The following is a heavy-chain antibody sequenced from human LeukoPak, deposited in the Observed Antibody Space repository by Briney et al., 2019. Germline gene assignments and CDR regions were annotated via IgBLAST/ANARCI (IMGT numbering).Heavy chain of an antibody. Sequence: SETLSLPCTVSGGSISSYYWSWIRQPPGKGLEWIGYIYYSGSTNYNPSLKSRVTISVDTSKNQFSLKLSSVTAADTAVYYCARHVRGYYYYGMDVWGQGTTVTVSS. V-gene: IGHV4-59*08. J-gene: IGHJ6*02. CDR2: IYYSGST. CDR1: GGSISSYY. CDR3: ARHVRGYYYYGMDV. D-gene: IGHD2-8*01.